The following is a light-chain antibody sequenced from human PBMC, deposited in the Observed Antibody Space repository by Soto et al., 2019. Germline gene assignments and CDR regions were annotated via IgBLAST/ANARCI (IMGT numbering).Light chain of an antibody. CDR1: QSVLHSSNNKNY. CDR2: WAS. CDR3: QQYYTIPPT. Sequence: DIVMTQSPDSLAVSLGERATINCKSSQSVLHSSNNKNYLAGYQQKPGQPPKLLISWASTRESGVPDRSRAIGSGTDFTLTISSLQAEDMAVYYCQQYYTIPPTYGQGTKVAL. J-gene: IGKJ1*01. V-gene: IGKV4-1*01.